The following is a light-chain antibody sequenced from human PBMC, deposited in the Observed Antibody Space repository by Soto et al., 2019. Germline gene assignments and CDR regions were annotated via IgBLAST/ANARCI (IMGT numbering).Light chain of an antibody. CDR1: TGAVTSGHY. CDR2: DTS. CDR3: LLSYGPIRV. V-gene: IGLV7-46*01. Sequence: QTVVTQEPSLTVSPGGTVTLTCGSSTGAVTSGHYPYWFQQKPGQAPTTLIYDTSNKYSWTPARFSGSLLGGKAALTLSGAQAGDEAEYYCLLSYGPIRVFGGGTKLTVL. J-gene: IGLJ3*02.